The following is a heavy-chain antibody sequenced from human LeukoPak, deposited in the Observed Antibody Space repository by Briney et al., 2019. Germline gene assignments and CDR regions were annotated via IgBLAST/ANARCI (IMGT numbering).Heavy chain of an antibody. Sequence: SQTLSLTCTVSGGPISSGDYYWSWIRQPPGKGLEWIGYIYYSGSTNYNPSLKSRVTISVVTSKNQFSLKLTSVTAADTAVYYCARLRYSKTWVPWDDYWGQGTLVTVSS. V-gene: IGHV4-30-4*08. CDR1: GGPISSGDYY. CDR3: ARLRYSKTWVPWDDY. J-gene: IGHJ4*02. CDR2: IYYSGST. D-gene: IGHD6-13*01.